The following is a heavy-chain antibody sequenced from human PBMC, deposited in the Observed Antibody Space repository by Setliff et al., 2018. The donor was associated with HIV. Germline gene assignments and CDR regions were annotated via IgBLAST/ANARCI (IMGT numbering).Heavy chain of an antibody. Sequence: ASVKVSCKASXYTFTSYGISWVRQAPGQGLEWMGWISGFNGNTKYAQSFQDRVAMTTETATSTAYREMRSLRSDDTAVYFCARVPYRSAWFSGGHDAFDIWGQGTMVTVSS. V-gene: IGHV1-18*01. CDR2: ISGFNGNT. CDR3: ARVPYRSAWFSGGHDAFDI. CDR1: XYTFTSYG. D-gene: IGHD6-19*01. J-gene: IGHJ3*02.